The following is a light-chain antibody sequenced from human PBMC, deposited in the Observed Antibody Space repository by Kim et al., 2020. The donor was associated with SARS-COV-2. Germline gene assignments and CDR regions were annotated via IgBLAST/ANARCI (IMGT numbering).Light chain of an antibody. V-gene: IGLV3-19*01. CDR1: SLRNDY. CDR3: NSRDSSGDHVV. Sequence: LGQAVRLTCQGDSLRNDYATWYQQRPGQAPVLVLYGKYNRPSGIPDRFSGSASGNTASLTITGAQAEDEADYYCNSRDSSGDHVVFGGGTKLTVL. J-gene: IGLJ3*02. CDR2: GKY.